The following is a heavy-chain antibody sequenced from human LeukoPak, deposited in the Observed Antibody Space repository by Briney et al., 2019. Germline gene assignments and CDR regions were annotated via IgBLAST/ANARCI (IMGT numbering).Heavy chain of an antibody. CDR2: ESYDGSNK. CDR1: GFTFSSYA. D-gene: IGHD3-10*01. J-gene: IGHJ4*02. CDR3: ARDHRGFGELLLAFDY. V-gene: IGHV3-30-3*01. Sequence: GGSLRLSCAASGFTFSSYAMHWVRQAPGKGLEWVAVESYDGSNKYYADSVKGRFTVSRDNSKNTLYLQMNSLRAEDTAVYYCARDHRGFGELLLAFDYWGQGTLVTVSS.